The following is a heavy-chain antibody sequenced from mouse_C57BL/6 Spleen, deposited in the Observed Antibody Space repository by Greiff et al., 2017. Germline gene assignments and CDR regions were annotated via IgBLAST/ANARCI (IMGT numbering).Heavy chain of an antibody. CDR1: GYSFTDYN. V-gene: IGHV1-39*01. CDR2: INPTYGTT. D-gene: IGHD4-1*01. Sequence: VQLQQSGPELVKPGASVKISCKASGYSFTDYNMNWVKQSNGKSLEWIGVINPTYGTTSYNQKFKGKATVTVDQSSSPTSMQRNSLTSEDSAVYYCARQGTGTPYWGQGTLVTVSA. CDR3: ARQGTGTPY. J-gene: IGHJ3*01.